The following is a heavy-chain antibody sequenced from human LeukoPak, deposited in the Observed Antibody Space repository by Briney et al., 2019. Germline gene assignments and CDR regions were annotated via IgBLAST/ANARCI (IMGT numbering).Heavy chain of an antibody. D-gene: IGHD3-16*02. J-gene: IGHJ6*03. V-gene: IGHV3-30*02. CDR3: ARVAMITFGGVIVIRYYYYYMDV. CDR2: IRYDGSNK. CDR1: GFTFSSYG. Sequence: GGSLRLSCAASGFTFSSYGMHWVRQAPGKGLEWVAFIRYDGSNKYYADSVKGRFTISRDNSKNTLYLQMNSLRAEDTAVYYCARVAMITFGGVIVIRYYYYYMDVWGKGTTVTVSS.